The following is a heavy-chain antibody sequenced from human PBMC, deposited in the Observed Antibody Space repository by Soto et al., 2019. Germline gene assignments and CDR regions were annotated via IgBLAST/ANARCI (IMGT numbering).Heavy chain of an antibody. D-gene: IGHD1-26*01. CDR2: IYTSGST. CDR3: ARDEGWELSLDAFDI. V-gene: IGHV4-4*07. J-gene: IGHJ3*02. CDR1: GGSISSYY. Sequence: SETLSLTCTVSGGSISSYYWSWIRQPAGKGLEWIGRIYTSGSTNYNPSLKSRVTMSVDTSKNQFSLKLSSVTAADTAVYYCARDEGWELSLDAFDIWGQGTMVTVSS.